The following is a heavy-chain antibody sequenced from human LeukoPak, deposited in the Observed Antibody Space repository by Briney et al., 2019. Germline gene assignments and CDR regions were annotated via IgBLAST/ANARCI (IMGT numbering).Heavy chain of an antibody. CDR3: AELGITMIGGV. CDR1: RFTFSSYD. D-gene: IGHD3-10*02. CDR2: ISYDGSNK. Sequence: GRSLRLSCAASRFTFSSYDMHWVRQAPGKGLEWVALISYDGSNKYYADSVKGRFTISRDNSKNSLYLQMNSLRAEDTAVYYCAELGITMIGGVWGKGTTVTISS. J-gene: IGHJ6*04. V-gene: IGHV3-30*18.